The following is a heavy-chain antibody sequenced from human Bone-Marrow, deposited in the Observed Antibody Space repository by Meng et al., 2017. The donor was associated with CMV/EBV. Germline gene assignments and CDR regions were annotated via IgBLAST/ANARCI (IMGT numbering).Heavy chain of an antibody. CDR2: IRYDGSNE. CDR1: GFDFNNFD. J-gene: IGHJ6*02. CDR3: AKNDYGMDV. Sequence: GESLKISCTASGFDFNNFDMHWVRQAPGEGLEWVTSIRYDGSNEYYVDSVKGRFTISRDNSKNTVYLEMSSLRPDDTSRYYGAKNDYGMDVWGQGTMVTVSS. V-gene: IGHV3-30*02.